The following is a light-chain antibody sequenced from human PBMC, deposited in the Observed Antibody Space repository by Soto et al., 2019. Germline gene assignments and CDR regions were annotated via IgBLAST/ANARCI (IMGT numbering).Light chain of an antibody. V-gene: IGKV1-5*01. J-gene: IGKJ4*01. CDR1: QSISTW. CDR2: DAS. CDR3: QQYNHYSGLT. Sequence: DIQMTQSPSTLSASVGDRVTITCRASQSISTWLAWYQQKPGEAPKLLIYDASSLESGVPSRFSGSGSGTEFTLTICSLQPDDFATYYCQQYNHYSGLTFGGGTKVDIK.